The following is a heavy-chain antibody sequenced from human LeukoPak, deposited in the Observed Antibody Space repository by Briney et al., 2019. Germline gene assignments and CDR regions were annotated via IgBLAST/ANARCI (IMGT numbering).Heavy chain of an antibody. D-gene: IGHD1-26*01. J-gene: IGHJ4*02. Sequence: GGSLRLSCAASGFTFSSYAMSWVRQAPGKGLEWASAISGGGGSTYYADSVKGRFTISRDNSKNTLYLQMNSLRAEDTAVYYCAKDTIVGATPYYFDYWGQGTLVTVSS. CDR2: ISGGGGST. V-gene: IGHV3-23*01. CDR3: AKDTIVGATPYYFDY. CDR1: GFTFSSYA.